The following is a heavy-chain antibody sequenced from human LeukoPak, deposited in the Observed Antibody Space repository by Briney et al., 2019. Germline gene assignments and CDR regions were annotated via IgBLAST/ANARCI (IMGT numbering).Heavy chain of an antibody. Sequence: PSETLSLTCTVSGGSISSGGYYWSWIRQHPGKGLEWIGYIYYSGSTYYNPSLKSRVTISVDTSKNQFSLKLSSVTAAGTAVYYCASSRGGSYYFDYWGQGTLVTVSS. V-gene: IGHV4-31*03. CDR2: IYYSGST. J-gene: IGHJ4*02. CDR1: GGSISSGGYY. CDR3: ASSRGGSYYFDY. D-gene: IGHD1-26*01.